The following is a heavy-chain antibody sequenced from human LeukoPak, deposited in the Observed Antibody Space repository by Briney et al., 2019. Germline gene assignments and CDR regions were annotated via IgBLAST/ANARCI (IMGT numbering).Heavy chain of an antibody. D-gene: IGHD2-2*01. V-gene: IGHV1-2*02. CDR3: AREEGFCRSTSCSAPFDY. Sequence: GASVKVSCKVSGHPFTGYYIHWVRQAPGQGLEWMGWINPNSGDTIYAQKFQGRVTMARDTSISTAYMELSRLRSDDTAVYYCAREEGFCRSTSCSAPFDYWGQGTLVTVSS. J-gene: IGHJ4*02. CDR2: INPNSGDT. CDR1: GHPFTGYY.